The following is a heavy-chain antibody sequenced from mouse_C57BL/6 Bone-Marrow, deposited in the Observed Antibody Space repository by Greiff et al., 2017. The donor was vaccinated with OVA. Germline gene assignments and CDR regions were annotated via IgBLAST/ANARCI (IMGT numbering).Heavy chain of an antibody. CDR1: GFTFNTYA. J-gene: IGHJ4*01. V-gene: IGHV10-3*01. D-gene: IGHD2-1*01. Sequence: EVQLVESGGGLVQPKGSLKLSCAASGFTFNTYAMHWVRQAPGKGLEWVARIRSKSSNYATYYADSVKDRFTISRDDSQSMLYLQMNNLKTEDTAMYYCVGKGNYGRDYYAMDYWGQGTSVTVSS. CDR3: VGKGNYGRDYYAMDY. CDR2: IRSKSSNYAT.